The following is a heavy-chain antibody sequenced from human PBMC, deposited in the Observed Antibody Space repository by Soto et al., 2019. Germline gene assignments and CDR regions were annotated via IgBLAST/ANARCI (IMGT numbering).Heavy chain of an antibody. Sequence: LSLTCTVSGGSISSSSYYWGWIRQPPGKGLEWIGSIYYSGSTYYNPSLKSRVTISVDTSKNQFSLKLSSVTAADTAVYYCARHQGYSGYEVLDYWGQGTLVTVSS. CDR3: ARHQGYSGYEVLDY. V-gene: IGHV4-39*01. J-gene: IGHJ4*02. CDR1: GGSISSSSYY. CDR2: IYYSGST. D-gene: IGHD5-12*01.